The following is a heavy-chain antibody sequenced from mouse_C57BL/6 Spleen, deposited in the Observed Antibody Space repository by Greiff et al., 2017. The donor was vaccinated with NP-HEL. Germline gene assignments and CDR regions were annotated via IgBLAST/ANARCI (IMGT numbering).Heavy chain of an antibody. CDR1: GFTFSSYA. CDR2: ISDGGSYT. V-gene: IGHV5-4*01. CDR3: ARKSLGNYVSWFAY. Sequence: EVHLVESGGGLVKPGGSLKLSCAASGFTFSSYAMSWVRQTPEKRLEWVATISDGGSYTYYPDNVKGRFTISRDNAKNNLYLQMSHLKSEDTAMYYCARKSLGNYVSWFAYWGQGTLVTVSA. J-gene: IGHJ3*01. D-gene: IGHD2-1*01.